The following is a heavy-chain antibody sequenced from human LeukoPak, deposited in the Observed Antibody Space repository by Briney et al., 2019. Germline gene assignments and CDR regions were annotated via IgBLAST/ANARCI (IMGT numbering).Heavy chain of an antibody. V-gene: IGHV1-24*01. J-gene: IGHJ4*02. CDR3: ATVRLTGYRNQYYFDY. D-gene: IGHD3-9*01. Sequence: ASVKVSCKVSGYTLTELPMHWVRQAPGKGLEWMGGFDPEDGETIYAQKFQGRVTMTEDTSTDTAYMELSSLRSEDTAVYYCATVRLTGYRNQYYFDYWGQGTLVTVSS. CDR1: GYTLTELP. CDR2: FDPEDGET.